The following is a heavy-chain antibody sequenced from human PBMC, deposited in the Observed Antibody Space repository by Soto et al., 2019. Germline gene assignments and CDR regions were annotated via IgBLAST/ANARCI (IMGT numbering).Heavy chain of an antibody. CDR2: INSDGSST. D-gene: IGHD2-15*01. J-gene: IGHJ6*02. CDR3: ARDLGPRYCSGGSCPIWGLSYGMDV. Sequence: GGSLRLSCAASGFTFSSYWMHWVRQSPGKGLVWVSRINSDGSSTSYADSVKGRFTISRDNAKNTLYLQMNSLRAEDTAVYYCARDLGPRYCSGGSCPIWGLSYGMDVWGQGTTVTVSS. V-gene: IGHV3-74*01. CDR1: GFTFSSYW.